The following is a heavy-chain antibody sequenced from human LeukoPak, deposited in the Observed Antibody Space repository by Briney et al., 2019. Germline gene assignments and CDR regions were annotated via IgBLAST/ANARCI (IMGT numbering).Heavy chain of an antibody. V-gene: IGHV4-59*08. CDR1: GDSISSYS. D-gene: IGHD2-21*02. J-gene: IGHJ5*02. CDR3: ARRVTSNCFDP. CDR2: MHYSGSS. Sequence: PSETLSLTCTVSGDSISSYSWSWIRQPPGKGLKWIGYMHYSGSSNYNPSLKSRVTTSVDTSQNQFSLKLRSVTAADTAVYYCARRVTSNCFDPWGQGTLVTVTS.